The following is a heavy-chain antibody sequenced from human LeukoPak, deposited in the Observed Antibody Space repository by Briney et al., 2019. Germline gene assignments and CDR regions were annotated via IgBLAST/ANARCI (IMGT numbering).Heavy chain of an antibody. CDR3: ARGTTVVLYFDY. CDR2: IYYSGST. Sequence: SETLSLTCTVSGGSISSGDYYWSWIRQPLGKGLEWIGYIYYSGSTYYNPSLKSRVTISVDTSKNQFSLKLSSVTAADTAVYYCARGTTVVLYFDYWGQGTLVTVSS. J-gene: IGHJ4*02. D-gene: IGHD4-23*01. V-gene: IGHV4-30-4*08. CDR1: GGSISSGDYY.